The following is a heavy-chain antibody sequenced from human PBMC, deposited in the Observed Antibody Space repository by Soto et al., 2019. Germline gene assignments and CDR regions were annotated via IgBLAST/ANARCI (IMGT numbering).Heavy chain of an antibody. CDR1: GFSLSTSGVG. CDR3: AQSFVVLVPAAIYWFDP. D-gene: IGHD2-2*01. J-gene: IGHJ5*02. V-gene: IGHV2-5*02. CDR2: IYWDDDK. Sequence: QITLKESGPTLVKPTQTLTLTCTFSGFSLSTSGVGVGWIRQPPGKALEWLALIYWDDDKRYSPSLKSRLTTTKXXSXNXXVLTMTNRDPVDTATYYCAQSFVVLVPAAIYWFDPWGQGTLVTVSS.